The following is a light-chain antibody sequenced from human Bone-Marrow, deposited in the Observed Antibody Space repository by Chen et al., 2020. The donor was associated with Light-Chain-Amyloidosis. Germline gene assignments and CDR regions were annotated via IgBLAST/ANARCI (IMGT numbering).Light chain of an antibody. CDR2: DDS. V-gene: IGLV3-21*02. CDR1: NIGTKP. CDR3: QVWDRSSDRPV. Sequence: SYVLTQPPSVSVAPGQTARITCGGPNIGTKPVHWYQQKPGRAPLLVVYDDSDRPSGIPERLSGSNSGNTATLTISRVEAGDEADYYCQVWDRSSDRPVFGGGTKLTVL. J-gene: IGLJ3*02.